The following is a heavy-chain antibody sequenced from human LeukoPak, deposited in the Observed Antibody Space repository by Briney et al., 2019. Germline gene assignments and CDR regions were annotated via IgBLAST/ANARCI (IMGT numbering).Heavy chain of an antibody. CDR3: ARTLAAAGPYSH. Sequence: GGPLRLSCAASGFTVSSNYMSWVRQAPGKGLEWVSVIYSGGSTYYADSVKGRFTISRDNSKNTLYLQMNSLRAEDTAVYYCARTLAAAGPYSHWGQGTLVTVSS. J-gene: IGHJ4*02. V-gene: IGHV3-66*01. CDR1: GFTVSSNY. D-gene: IGHD6-13*01. CDR2: IYSGGST.